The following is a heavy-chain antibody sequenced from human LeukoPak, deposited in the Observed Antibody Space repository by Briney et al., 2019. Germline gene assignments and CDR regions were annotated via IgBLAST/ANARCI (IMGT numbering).Heavy chain of an antibody. CDR2: ISYTGTYI. V-gene: IGHV3-21*01. D-gene: IGHD4-23*01. J-gene: IGHJ4*02. CDR3: ARDVHGGAFDY. Sequence: GGSLRLSCAASAFSLNAYNMNWVRQAPGKGLEWVSSISYTGTYIYNADSVKGRFTISRDNAMNSLFLQMNSLRAEDTAVYYCARDVHGGAFDYWGQGTLVTVSS. CDR1: AFSLNAYN.